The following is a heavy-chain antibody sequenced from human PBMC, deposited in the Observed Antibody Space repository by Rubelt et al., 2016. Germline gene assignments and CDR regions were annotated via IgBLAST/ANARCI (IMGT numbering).Heavy chain of an antibody. Sequence: QLQLQESGPGLVKSSETLSLTCTVSGGFISSSRYYWSWIRQPPGKGLEWIGSIYHSGSTYYNPSLKSRVTISVDTSKNQFSRKLSSVTAADTAVYYCARGLRYFDWLSKLDAFDIWGQGTMVTVSS. V-gene: IGHV4-39*07. J-gene: IGHJ3*02. CDR2: IYHSGST. D-gene: IGHD3-9*01. CDR1: GGFISSSRYY. CDR3: ARGLRYFDWLSKLDAFDI.